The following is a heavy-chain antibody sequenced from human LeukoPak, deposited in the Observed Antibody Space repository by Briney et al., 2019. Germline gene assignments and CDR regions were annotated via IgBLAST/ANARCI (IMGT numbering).Heavy chain of an antibody. Sequence: PSETLSLTCTVSGGSISSYYWSWIRQPPGKGLEWIGYIYYSGSTNYNPSLKSRVTISVDTSKNQFSLKLSSVTAADTAVYYCARADSSGYYRNDYWGQGTLVTVSS. CDR3: ARADSSGYYRNDY. V-gene: IGHV4-59*12. J-gene: IGHJ4*02. D-gene: IGHD3-22*01. CDR2: IYYSGST. CDR1: GGSISSYY.